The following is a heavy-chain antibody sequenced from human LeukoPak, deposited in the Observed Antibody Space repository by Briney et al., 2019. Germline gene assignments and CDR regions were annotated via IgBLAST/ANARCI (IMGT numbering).Heavy chain of an antibody. V-gene: IGHV1-18*01. Sequence: GASVKVSCKASSYTFTNYAFTWVRQAPGQGLEWMGWISAYNGNTNYAQKLQGRVTMTTDTSTSTAYMELRSLRSDDTAVYYCARAYSSSLYFQHWGQGTLVTVSS. CDR3: ARAYSSSLYFQH. CDR1: SYTFTNYA. CDR2: ISAYNGNT. J-gene: IGHJ1*01. D-gene: IGHD6-6*01.